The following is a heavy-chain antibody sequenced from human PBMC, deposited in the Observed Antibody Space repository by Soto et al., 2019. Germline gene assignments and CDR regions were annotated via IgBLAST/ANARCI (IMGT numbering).Heavy chain of an antibody. Sequence: GGSLRLSCAASGFTFSSYSMNWARQAPGRGLEWVSYISSSSSTIYYADSVKGRFTISRDNAKNSLYLQMNSLRDEDTAVYYCAHNRRDDILTGFDYWGQGTLVTVSS. CDR1: GFTFSSYS. V-gene: IGHV3-48*02. D-gene: IGHD3-9*01. CDR2: ISSSSSTI. J-gene: IGHJ4*02. CDR3: AHNRRDDILTGFDY.